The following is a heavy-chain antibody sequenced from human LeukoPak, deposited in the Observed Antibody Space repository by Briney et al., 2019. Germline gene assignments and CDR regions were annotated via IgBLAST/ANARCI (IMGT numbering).Heavy chain of an antibody. CDR1: GGSISTYY. CDR3: ARGNSYYDTSGYFPWESFQH. CDR2: IFYSGST. V-gene: IGHV4-59*01. D-gene: IGHD3-22*01. J-gene: IGHJ1*01. Sequence: SETLSLTYTVSGGSISTYYWSWIRQPPGKGLEWIRYIFYSGSTNYNPSLKSRVTISVDTSKNQFSLKLSSVTAADTAVYYCARGNSYYDTSGYFPWESFQHWGQGTLVTVSS.